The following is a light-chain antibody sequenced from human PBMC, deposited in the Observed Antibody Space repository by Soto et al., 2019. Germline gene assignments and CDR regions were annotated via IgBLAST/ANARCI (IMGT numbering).Light chain of an antibody. CDR2: EVT. Sequence: QSALTQPPSASGSPGQSLTISCTGTSSDVGGYNYVSWHQQHPGKAPKLMIYEVTKRPSGVPDRFSGSKSGNTASLTVSGLQAEDEADYYCSSYAGSKTLFGGGTQLTVL. V-gene: IGLV2-8*01. J-gene: IGLJ7*01. CDR1: SSDVGGYNY. CDR3: SSYAGSKTL.